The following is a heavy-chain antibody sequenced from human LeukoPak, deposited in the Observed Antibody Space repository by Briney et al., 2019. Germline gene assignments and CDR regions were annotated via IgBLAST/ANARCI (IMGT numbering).Heavy chain of an antibody. J-gene: IGHJ4*02. CDR3: ARRSYSSGFYYFDY. CDR1: GGSITSHY. V-gene: IGHV4-59*08. D-gene: IGHD6-25*01. Sequence: PSETLSLTCTVSGGSITSHYWSWIRQSPGKGLEWIGYIYYSGSTNYNPSLKSRVTISVDTSKNQFSLKLSSVTAADTAVYYCARRSYSSGFYYFDYWGQGTLVTVSS. CDR2: IYYSGST.